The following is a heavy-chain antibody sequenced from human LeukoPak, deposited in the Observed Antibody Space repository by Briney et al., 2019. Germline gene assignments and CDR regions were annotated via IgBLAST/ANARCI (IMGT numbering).Heavy chain of an antibody. CDR3: ARAKANWGSVSWFDP. J-gene: IGHJ5*02. D-gene: IGHD7-27*01. CDR1: GGSISGYY. Sequence: SETLSLTCTVSGGSISGYYWSWIRQPAGKGLEWIGRIYTSGSTNYNPSLKSRVTVSVDTSKNQFSLKLSSVTAADTAVYYCARAKANWGSVSWFDPWGQGTLVTVSS. CDR2: IYTSGST. V-gene: IGHV4-4*07.